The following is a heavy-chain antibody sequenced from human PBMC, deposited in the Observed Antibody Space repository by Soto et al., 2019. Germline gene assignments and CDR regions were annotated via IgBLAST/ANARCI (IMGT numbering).Heavy chain of an antibody. Sequence: PSETLSLTCTVSGGSITSPGYSWSWIRQPPGKALEWIGYVYHTGNAYPKPSLKSRVTISLDRSKNQFSLRMTSVTAADTALYYCASRPYYYYGLDVWGQGTTATVSS. CDR2: VYHTGNA. CDR3: ASRPYYYYGLDV. V-gene: IGHV4-30-2*01. CDR1: GGSITSPGYS. J-gene: IGHJ6*02.